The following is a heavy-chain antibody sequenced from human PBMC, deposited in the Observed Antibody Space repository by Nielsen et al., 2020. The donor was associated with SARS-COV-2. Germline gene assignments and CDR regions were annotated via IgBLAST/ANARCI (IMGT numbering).Heavy chain of an antibody. J-gene: IGHJ6*02. Sequence: GGSLRLSCAASGFTFSSYWMSWVRQAPGKGLEWVANIKQDGSEKYYVDSVKGRFTISRDNAKNSLYLQMNSLRAEDTVVYYCARELAVDGKDGMDVWGQGTTVTVSS. CDR3: ARELAVDGKDGMDV. D-gene: IGHD6-19*01. CDR1: GFTFSSYW. CDR2: IKQDGSEK. V-gene: IGHV3-7*01.